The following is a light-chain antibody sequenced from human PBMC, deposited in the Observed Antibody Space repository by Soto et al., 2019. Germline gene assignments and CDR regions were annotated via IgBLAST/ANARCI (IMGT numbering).Light chain of an antibody. V-gene: IGKV1-5*03. J-gene: IGKJ1*01. Sequence: DIQMTQSPSTLSASVGDRVTITCRASQSINSWLAWYQQKPGKAPNLLIYKASTLESGVPSRFSGSGSGTEFTLTISSLQPDDFATYYCQQYNSYSGTFGQGTKVDIK. CDR2: KAS. CDR3: QQYNSYSGT. CDR1: QSINSW.